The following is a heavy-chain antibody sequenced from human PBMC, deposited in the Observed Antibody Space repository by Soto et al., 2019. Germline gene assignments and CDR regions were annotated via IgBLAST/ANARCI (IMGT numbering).Heavy chain of an antibody. CDR1: GGSISSGGYY. D-gene: IGHD3-16*01. CDR3: AGGGVMYTRYYYYYMDV. V-gene: IGHV4-31*03. Sequence: QVQLQESGPGLVKPSQTLSLTCTVSGGSISSGGYYWSWIRQHPGKGLEWIGYIYYSGSTYYNPSIKSRVTISVDTSKNQFSLKLSSVTAADTAVYYCAGGGVMYTRYYYYYMDVWGKGTTVTVSS. J-gene: IGHJ6*03. CDR2: IYYSGST.